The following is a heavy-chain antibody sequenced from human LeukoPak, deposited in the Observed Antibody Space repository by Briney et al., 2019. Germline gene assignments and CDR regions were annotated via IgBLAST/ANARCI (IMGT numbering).Heavy chain of an antibody. CDR1: GFTFSSYS. J-gene: IGHJ4*02. CDR2: ISNSSSYI. D-gene: IGHD3-10*01. CDR3: ARDHRGSNY. V-gene: IGHV3-21*01. Sequence: PGGSLRLSCAASGFTFSSYSMNWVRQAPGKGLEWVSSISNSSSYIYYADSVKGRFTISRDNAKNSLYLQMNSLRAEDTAVYYCARDHRGSNYGGQGTLVTVSA.